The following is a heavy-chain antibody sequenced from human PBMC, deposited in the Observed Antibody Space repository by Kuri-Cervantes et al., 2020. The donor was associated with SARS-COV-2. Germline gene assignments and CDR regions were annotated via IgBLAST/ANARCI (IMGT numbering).Heavy chain of an antibody. V-gene: IGHV1-2*04. CDR3: ARGEGSRGLMVVLGWRGAGRLDF. CDR2: INPNSGGT. Sequence: ASVKVSCKASGYIFNDYYIYWVRQAPGQGLEWMGWINPNSGGTNYAQKFQGWVTMTRDTSLSISYMELSRLTSDDTAVYYCARGEGSRGLMVVLGWRGAGRLDFWGQGTLVTVSS. D-gene: IGHD3-10*01. J-gene: IGHJ4*02. CDR1: GYIFNDYY.